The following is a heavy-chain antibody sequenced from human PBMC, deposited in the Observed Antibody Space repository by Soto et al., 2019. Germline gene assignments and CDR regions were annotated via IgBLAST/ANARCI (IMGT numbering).Heavy chain of an antibody. CDR1: GDTFSTYT. Sequence: QVQLVQSGAEVKKPGSSVKVSCKASGDTFSTYTITWMRQGPGQGLEWMGGIIPRSATSKYAQKLQGRVTYTADESTITVYVEVRSLRPEDTTDYYCAREGLVLVPTTVNADYYACAMDVWGDVTTVTLSS. CDR2: IIPRSATS. J-gene: IGHJ6*02. V-gene: IGHV1-69*12. D-gene: IGHD4-17*01. CDR3: AREGLVLVPTTVNADYYACAMDV.